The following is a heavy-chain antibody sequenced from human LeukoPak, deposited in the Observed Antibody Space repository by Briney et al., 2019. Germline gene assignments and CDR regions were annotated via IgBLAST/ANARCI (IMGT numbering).Heavy chain of an antibody. J-gene: IGHJ4*02. Sequence: GASVKVSCKASGYTFTGYYMHWVRQAPGQGLEWMGGIIPIFGTANYAQKFQGRVTITADKSTSTAYMELSSLRSEDTAVYYCANVGGVRGSHWGQGTLVTVSS. CDR2: IIPIFGTA. CDR3: ANVGGVRGSH. D-gene: IGHD3-10*01. V-gene: IGHV1-69*06. CDR1: GYTFTGYY.